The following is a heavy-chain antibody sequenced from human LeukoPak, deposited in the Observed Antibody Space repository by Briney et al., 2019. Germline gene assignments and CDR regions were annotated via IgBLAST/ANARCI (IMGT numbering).Heavy chain of an antibody. D-gene: IGHD6-19*01. CDR3: ARLAGAVAGWFDY. CDR1: GFTFSSYW. J-gene: IGHJ4*02. V-gene: IGHV3-7*01. Sequence: GGSLRLSCAASGFTFSSYWMSWVRQAPGKGLEWVANIKQDGGEKYYVDSVEGRFTISRDNAKNSLYLQMNSLRAGDTAVYYCARLAGAVAGWFDYWGQGTLVTVSS. CDR2: IKQDGGEK.